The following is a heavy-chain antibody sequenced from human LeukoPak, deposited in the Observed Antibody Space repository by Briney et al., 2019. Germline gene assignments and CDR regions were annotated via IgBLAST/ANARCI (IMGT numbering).Heavy chain of an antibody. V-gene: IGHV1-46*01. CDR2: INPSGGST. D-gene: IGHD3-22*01. J-gene: IGHJ4*02. CDR3: ATAKARRSGYHKSTFLDY. CDR1: GYTFTSYY. Sequence: GASVKVSCKASGYTFTSYYMHWVRQAPGQGLEWMGIINPSGGSTSYAQKFQGRVTMTRDMSTSTVYMELSSLRSEDTAVYYCATAKARRSGYHKSTFLDYWGQGTLVTVSS.